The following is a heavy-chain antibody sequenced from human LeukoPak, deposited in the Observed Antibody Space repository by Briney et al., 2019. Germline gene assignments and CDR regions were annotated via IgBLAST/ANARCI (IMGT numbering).Heavy chain of an antibody. J-gene: IGHJ4*02. V-gene: IGHV4-30-4*01. CDR3: ARTYDSSGYSFDY. D-gene: IGHD3-22*01. Sequence: PSETLSLTCTVSGGSHSSGDYYWSWIRQPPGKGLEWIGYIYYSGSTYYNPSLKSRVTISVDTSKNQFSLKLSSVTAADTAVYYCARTYDSSGYSFDYWGQGTLVTVSS. CDR1: GGSHSSGDYY. CDR2: IYYSGST.